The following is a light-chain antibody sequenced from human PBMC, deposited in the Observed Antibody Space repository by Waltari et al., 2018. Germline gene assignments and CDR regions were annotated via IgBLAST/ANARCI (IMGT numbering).Light chain of an antibody. CDR3: QQYNNWPPTYT. V-gene: IGKV3-15*01. CDR2: GAS. J-gene: IGKJ2*01. CDR1: QSVSSN. Sequence: ETVMTQSPATLSVSPGERAHLSCRASQSVSSNLAWYQQKPGQAPRLLIYGASTRATGIPARFSGSGSGTEFTLTISSLQSEDFAVYYCQQYNNWPPTYTFGQGTKLEIK.